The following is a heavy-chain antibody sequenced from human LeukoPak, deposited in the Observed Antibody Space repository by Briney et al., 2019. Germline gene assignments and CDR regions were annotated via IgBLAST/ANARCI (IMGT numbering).Heavy chain of an antibody. CDR3: ARVTLRFYGYYGMDV. J-gene: IGHJ6*02. V-gene: IGHV4-30-4*08. CDR2: IYYSGST. D-gene: IGHD3-3*01. CDR1: GGSVSSGSYY. Sequence: SETLSLTCTVSGGSVSSGSYYWSWIRQPPGKGLEWIGYIYYSGSTYYNPSLKSRVTISVDTSKNQFSLKLSSVTAAGTAVYYCARVTLRFYGYYGMDVWGQGTTVTVSS.